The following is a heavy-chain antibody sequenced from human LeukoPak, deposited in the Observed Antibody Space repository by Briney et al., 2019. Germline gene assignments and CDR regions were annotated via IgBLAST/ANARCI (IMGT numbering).Heavy chain of an antibody. V-gene: IGHV3-30*18. CDR2: ISYDGSNR. Sequence: GGSLRLSCAASGFTFSNYAIHWVRQAPGKGLEWVAVISYDGSNRFYADSVRGRFTISRDNSKNTLYLQMNSLSAEDTAVYYCAKDSHYYDSSGYFHDPWGRGTLVTVSS. J-gene: IGHJ5*02. CDR1: GFTFSNYA. CDR3: AKDSHYYDSSGYFHDP. D-gene: IGHD3-22*01.